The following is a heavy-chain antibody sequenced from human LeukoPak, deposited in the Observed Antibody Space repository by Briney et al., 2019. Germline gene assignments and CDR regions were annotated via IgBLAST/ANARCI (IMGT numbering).Heavy chain of an antibody. D-gene: IGHD3-16*01. Sequence: ASVKVSCKASGYTFTSCDIHWVRQATVQGLEWMGWMNPDPGSTGYAQKFQGRVTMTRDTSIGTAYMELSSLRSEDTAVYYCARVLGRPSLYYGMDVWGQGTTVTVSS. J-gene: IGHJ6*02. V-gene: IGHV1-8*01. CDR3: ARVLGRPSLYYGMDV. CDR2: MNPDPGST. CDR1: GYTFTSCD.